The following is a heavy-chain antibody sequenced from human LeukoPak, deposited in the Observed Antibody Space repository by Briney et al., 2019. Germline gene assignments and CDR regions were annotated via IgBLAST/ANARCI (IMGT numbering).Heavy chain of an antibody. V-gene: IGHV1-18*01. Sequence: ASVKVSCKASGYTFTSYAMNWVRQAPGQGLEWMGWISAYSGNTNYAQKLQGRVTMTTDTSTSTAYMELRSLRSDDTAVYYCARSVAPAGLPGENNWFDPWGQGTLVTVSS. CDR3: ARSVAPAGLPGENNWFDP. J-gene: IGHJ5*02. D-gene: IGHD6-13*01. CDR2: ISAYSGNT. CDR1: GYTFTSYA.